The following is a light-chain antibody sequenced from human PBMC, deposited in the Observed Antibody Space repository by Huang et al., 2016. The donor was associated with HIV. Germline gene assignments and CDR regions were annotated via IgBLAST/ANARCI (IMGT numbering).Light chain of an antibody. J-gene: IGKJ4*01. CDR1: QSIGTN. CDR2: GAS. Sequence: IILTQSPATLSVSPGEGATLSCRASQSIGTNLAWYQQRPGQAPRLLMYGASTRGRGGGGGGGGSGSGTEFNLNLSSLQSEDFATYYCQHYSNWPPLTFGGGTKVDI. V-gene: IGKV3-15*01. CDR3: QHYSNWPPLT.